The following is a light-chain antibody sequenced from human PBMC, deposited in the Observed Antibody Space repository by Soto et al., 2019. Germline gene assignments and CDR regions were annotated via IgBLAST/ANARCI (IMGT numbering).Light chain of an antibody. V-gene: IGLV2-14*01. CDR2: EVR. CDR1: SSDVGDYNY. CDR3: SSYTSSSVV. J-gene: IGLJ2*01. Sequence: QSALTQPASVSGSPGQSITISCTGTSSDVGDYNYVSWYQHHPGKAPKVMIYEVRNRPSGVSNRFSGSKSGNTASLTISGLQAEDEADYYCSSYTSSSVVFGGGTKLTVL.